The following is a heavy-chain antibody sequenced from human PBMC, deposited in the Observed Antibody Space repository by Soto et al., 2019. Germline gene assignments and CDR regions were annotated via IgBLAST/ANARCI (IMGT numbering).Heavy chain of an antibody. J-gene: IGHJ1*01. CDR1: GLTCSSYS. CDR3: ARDLGSSWYPEYFQH. V-gene: IGHV3-48*01. CDR2: ISSSSSTI. Sequence: PGGSMRLSCAASGLTCSSYSMHWVRQAPGKGLEWVSYISSSSSTIYYADSVKGRFTISRDNAKNSLYLQMNSLRAEDTAVYYCARDLGSSWYPEYFQHWGQGTLVTVSS. D-gene: IGHD6-13*01.